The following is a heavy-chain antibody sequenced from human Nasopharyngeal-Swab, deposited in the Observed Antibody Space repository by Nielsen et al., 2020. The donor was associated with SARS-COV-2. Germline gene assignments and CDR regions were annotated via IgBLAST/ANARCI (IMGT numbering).Heavy chain of an antibody. CDR3: ARARGGGYYYGMDV. D-gene: IGHD3-16*01. Sequence: GGSLRLSCAASGFTFSSYGVHWVRLAPGKGLEWVAVITYDGNYKYYADSVKGRFTISRDNSKNTLYLQLNSLRPEDTAVYYCARARGGGYYYGMDVWGQGTTVTVSS. CDR1: GFTFSSYG. J-gene: IGHJ6*02. V-gene: IGHV3-30*03. CDR2: ITYDGNYK.